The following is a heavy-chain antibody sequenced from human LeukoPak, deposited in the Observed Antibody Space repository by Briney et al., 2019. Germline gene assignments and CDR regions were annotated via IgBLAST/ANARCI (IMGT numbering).Heavy chain of an antibody. D-gene: IGHD3-16*01. CDR3: ARVGPMITFGGVDY. V-gene: IGHV4-39*01. CDR1: GGSISGSSYY. J-gene: IGHJ4*02. Sequence: PSETLSLTCTVSGGSISGSSYYWGWIRQPPGKGLEWIGGIYYSGSTYYNPSLKSRVTISVDTSKNQFSLKLSSVTAADTAVYYCARVGPMITFGGVDYWGQGTLVTVSS. CDR2: IYYSGST.